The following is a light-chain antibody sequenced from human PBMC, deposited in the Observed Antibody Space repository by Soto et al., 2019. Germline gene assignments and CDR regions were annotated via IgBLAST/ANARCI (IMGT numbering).Light chain of an antibody. CDR3: HTYCNSVFT. Sequence: EIVLTQSPGTLSLSPGERATLSCRASQRVSNSLVAWYQQKPGQAPRPLISAASSRATGIPDRFSRSGSGTVFTLTISSLEPEDFAVYYCHTYCNSVFTFGPGTKVETK. CDR2: AAS. CDR1: QRVSNSL. V-gene: IGKV3-20*01. J-gene: IGKJ3*01.